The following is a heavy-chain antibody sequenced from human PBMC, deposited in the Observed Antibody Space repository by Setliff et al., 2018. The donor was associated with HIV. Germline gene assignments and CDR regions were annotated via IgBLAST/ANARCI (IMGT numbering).Heavy chain of an antibody. CDR3: ARANLWLGDLPPNYFDY. CDR1: GYTFTNYF. J-gene: IGHJ4*02. V-gene: IGHV1-18*04. D-gene: IGHD3-10*01. CDR2: ISTYSDET. Sequence: ASVKVSCKASGYTFTNYFMHWVRQAPGQGLEWMGWISTYSDETSSSQNLQGRLTMTTDTSTGTAYMELRSLRSDDTAVYYCARANLWLGDLPPNYFDYWGQGTLVTVSS.